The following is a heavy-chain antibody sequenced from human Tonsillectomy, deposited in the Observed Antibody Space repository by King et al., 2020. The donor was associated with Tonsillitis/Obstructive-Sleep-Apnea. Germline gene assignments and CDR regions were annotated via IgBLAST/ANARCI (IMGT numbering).Heavy chain of an antibody. D-gene: IGHD6-13*01. V-gene: IGHV3-11*05. CDR1: GFTFSDYY. CDR2: ISSRSSYT. J-gene: IGHJ6*03. CDR3: ARPVAEAGFGRDYYMDV. Sequence: VQLVESGGGLVKPGGSLRLSCAASGFTFSDYYMSWIRQAPGKGLEWVSYISSRSSYTSYADSVKGRFTISRDNAKNSLYLQMNSLRAEDTAVYYCARPVAEAGFGRDYYMDVWGKGTTVTVSS.